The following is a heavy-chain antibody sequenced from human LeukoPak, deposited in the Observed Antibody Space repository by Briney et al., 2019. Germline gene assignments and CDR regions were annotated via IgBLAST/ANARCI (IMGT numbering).Heavy chain of an antibody. CDR1: GFTFSNYA. CDR2: ISGSGGST. CDR3: AKDNAYDSSGNWFDP. Sequence: GGSLRLSCAASGFTFSNYAMSWVRQAPGKGLEWVSAISGSGGSTYYADSVKGRFTISRDNSKNTLYVQMNSLRAEDTAIYYCAKDNAYDSSGNWFDPWGQGTLVTVSS. V-gene: IGHV3-23*01. D-gene: IGHD3-22*01. J-gene: IGHJ5*02.